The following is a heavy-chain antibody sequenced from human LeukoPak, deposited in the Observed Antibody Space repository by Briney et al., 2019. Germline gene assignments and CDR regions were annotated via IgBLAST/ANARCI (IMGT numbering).Heavy chain of an antibody. CDR3: ARERGYDISGYYLDY. J-gene: IGHJ4*02. D-gene: IGHD3-22*01. CDR2: IYYSGST. Sequence: SETLSLTGTVAGGSISSYDWSWIRQPPGKGLEWIGYIYYSGSTNYNPSLKSRVTISVDTSKNQFSLKLSSVTAADTAVYYCARERGYDISGYYLDYWGQGTLVTVSS. V-gene: IGHV4-59*01. CDR1: GGSISSYD.